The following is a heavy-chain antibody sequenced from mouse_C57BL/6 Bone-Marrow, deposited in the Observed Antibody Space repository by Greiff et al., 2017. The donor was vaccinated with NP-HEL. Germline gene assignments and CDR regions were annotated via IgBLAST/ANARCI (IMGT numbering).Heavy chain of an antibody. CDR1: GYRFPIYF. Sequence: QVQLQQSGPELVKPGASVKISCKASGYRFPIYFLHWLPHLPGPLLACLVLLSPGRGNTKYNEKFKGKATLTADTSSSTAYMQLSSLTSEDSAVYYCARGGTVVARYFDVWGTGTTVTVSS. D-gene: IGHD1-1*01. CDR2: LSPGRGNT. CDR3: ARGGTVVARYFDV. J-gene: IGHJ1*03. V-gene: IGHV1-66*01.